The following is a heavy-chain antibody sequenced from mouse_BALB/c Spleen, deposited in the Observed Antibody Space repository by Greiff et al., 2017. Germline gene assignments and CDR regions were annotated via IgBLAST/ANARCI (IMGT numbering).Heavy chain of an antibody. CDR1: GYAFTNYL. Sequence: VQGVESGAELVRPGTSVKVSCKASGYAFTNYLIEWVKQRPGQGLEWIGVINPGSGGTNYNEKFKGKATLTADKSSSTAYMQLSSLTSDDSAVYFCARSGYDYDDYWGQGTSVTVSS. V-gene: IGHV1-54*01. D-gene: IGHD2-4*01. CDR2: INPGSGGT. J-gene: IGHJ4*01. CDR3: ARSGYDYDDY.